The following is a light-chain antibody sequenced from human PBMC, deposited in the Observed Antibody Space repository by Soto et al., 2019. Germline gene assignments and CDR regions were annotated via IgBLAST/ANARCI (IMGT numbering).Light chain of an antibody. CDR3: QHYSNWPWT. CDR1: QSLSSD. CDR2: GAY. V-gene: IGKV3-15*01. J-gene: IGKJ1*01. Sequence: EIVMTQSPATLSVSPGERATLSCRASQSLSSDLSWYQQKPVQTPRLLIYGAYTRATGISARFMGSGSGTEFTLTIRSLQSEDFALYYCQHYSNWPWTFGQGTKV.